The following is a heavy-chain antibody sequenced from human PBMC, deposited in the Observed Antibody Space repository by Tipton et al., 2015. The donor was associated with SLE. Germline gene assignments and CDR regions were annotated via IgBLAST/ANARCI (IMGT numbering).Heavy chain of an antibody. V-gene: IGHV1-69*06. J-gene: IGHJ4*02. CDR2: IIPIFGTA. Sequence: QSGAEVKKPGASVKVSCKASGYTFTGYYMHWVRQAPGQGLEWMGGIIPIFGTANYAQKFQGRVTITADKSTSTAYMELSSLRSEDTAVYYCAKESSGYFDYWGQGTLVTVSS. D-gene: IGHD6-6*01. CDR1: GYTFTGYY. CDR3: AKESSGYFDY.